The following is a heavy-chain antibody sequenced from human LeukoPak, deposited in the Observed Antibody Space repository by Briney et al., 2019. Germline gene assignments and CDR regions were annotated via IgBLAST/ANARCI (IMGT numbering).Heavy chain of an antibody. CDR1: GFTFSSYG. V-gene: IGHV3-30*02. D-gene: IGHD6-13*01. CDR3: AKDSQPLPGIAAAGHSDY. CDR2: IRYDGSNK. J-gene: IGHJ4*02. Sequence: GGSLRLSCAASGFTFSSYGMHWVRQAPGKGLEWVAFIRYDGSNKYYADSVKGRFTISRDNSKNTLYLQMNSLRAEDTAVYYCAKDSQPLPGIAAAGHSDYWGQGTLVTVSS.